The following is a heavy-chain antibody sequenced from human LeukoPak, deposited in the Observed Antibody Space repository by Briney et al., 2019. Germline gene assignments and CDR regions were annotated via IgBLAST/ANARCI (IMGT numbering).Heavy chain of an antibody. CDR1: GFTFGSYG. D-gene: IGHD5-18*01. J-gene: IGHJ4*01. CDR3: ARENRGYSYGAFDY. Sequence: PGGSLRLSCAASGFTFGSYGVHWVRQAPGKGLEWVANINQDGSGKYFVDSVKGRFTISRDNAKNSLYLQMNSLRAEDTAVYYCARENRGYSYGAFDYWGQGTLVTVSS. V-gene: IGHV3-7*01. CDR2: INQDGSGK.